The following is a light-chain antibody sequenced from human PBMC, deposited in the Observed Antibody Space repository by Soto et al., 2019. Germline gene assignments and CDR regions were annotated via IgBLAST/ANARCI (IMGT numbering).Light chain of an antibody. V-gene: IGLV2-14*03. J-gene: IGLJ1*01. CDR2: DVF. CDR1: SSDVGGYNY. Sequence: QSVLSHDASVSGSPGQSITISCTGTSSDVGGYNYVSWYQHHPGKAPKLMIYDVFTRPSGVSNRFSGSKSGNTASLTISALQAEDEADYYCTSWTSTSTYVFGSGTKVTVL. CDR3: TSWTSTSTYV.